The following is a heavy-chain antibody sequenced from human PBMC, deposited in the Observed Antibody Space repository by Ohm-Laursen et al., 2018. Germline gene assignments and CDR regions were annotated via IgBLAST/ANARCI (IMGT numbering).Heavy chain of an antibody. CDR3: ARAGLLWFGELFY. J-gene: IGHJ4*02. V-gene: IGHV1-18*04. D-gene: IGHD3-10*01. Sequence: ATVKISCKASGYTFTGYYMHWVRQAPGQGLEWMGWISAYNGNTNYAQKLQGRVTMTTDTSTSTAYMELRSLRSDDTAVYYCARAGLLWFGELFYWGQGTLVTVSS. CDR2: ISAYNGNT. CDR1: GYTFTGYY.